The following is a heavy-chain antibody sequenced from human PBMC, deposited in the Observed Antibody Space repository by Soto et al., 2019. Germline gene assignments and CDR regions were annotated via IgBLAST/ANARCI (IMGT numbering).Heavy chain of an antibody. J-gene: IGHJ4*02. Sequence: PSETLSLTCTVSGGSISSGDYYWSWIRQPPGKGLEWIGYISYSGRTYYNPSLKSRATISVDTSKNQFSLKLSSVTAADTAVYYCARDRSYCSSTSCYTVIDYWGQGTLVTVSS. V-gene: IGHV4-30-4*01. CDR3: ARDRSYCSSTSCYTVIDY. CDR2: ISYSGRT. D-gene: IGHD2-2*02. CDR1: GGSISSGDYY.